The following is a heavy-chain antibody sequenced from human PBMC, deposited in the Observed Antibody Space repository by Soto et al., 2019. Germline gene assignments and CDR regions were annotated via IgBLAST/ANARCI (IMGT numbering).Heavy chain of an antibody. V-gene: IGHV3-23*01. CDR2: ISGSGGST. J-gene: IGHJ6*02. CDR3: AKGLNDCGVVKHYYYYGMDV. Sequence: PGGSLRLSCAASGFTFSSYAMSWVRQAPGKGLEWVSAISGSGGSTYYADSVKGRFTISRDNSNNTLYLQMNSLRAEDTAVYYCAKGLNDCGVVKHYYYYGMDVWGQGTTVTVSS. CDR1: GFTFSSYA. D-gene: IGHD3-3*01.